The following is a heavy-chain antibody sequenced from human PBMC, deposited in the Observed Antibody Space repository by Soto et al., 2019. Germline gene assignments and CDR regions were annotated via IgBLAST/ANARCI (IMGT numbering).Heavy chain of an antibody. Sequence: QVQLVQSGAEVRTPGASVKVSCKASGYTFTSYDINWVRQATGQGPEWMGWMNPDSGNTGYVQKFQGRVTMTRNTAISTAYVELSSLRSEDTAVYYCARSVGGSNVNFDYWGHGTLVTVSS. J-gene: IGHJ4*01. CDR1: GYTFTSYD. CDR2: MNPDSGNT. V-gene: IGHV1-8*01. CDR3: ARSVGGSNVNFDY. D-gene: IGHD3-10*01.